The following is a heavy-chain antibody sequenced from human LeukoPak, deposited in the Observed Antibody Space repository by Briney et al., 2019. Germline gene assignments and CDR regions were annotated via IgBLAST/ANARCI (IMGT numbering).Heavy chain of an antibody. CDR3: ARDHGITMVRGAPKGGWFDP. J-gene: IGHJ5*02. Sequence: GGYSWSWIRQHPGKGLEWIGYIYYSGSTYYNPSLKSRVTISVDTSKNQFSLKLSSVTAADTAVYYCARDHGITMVRGAPKGGWFDPWGQGTLVTVSS. CDR2: IYYSGST. CDR1: GGYS. V-gene: IGHV4-31*02. D-gene: IGHD3-10*01.